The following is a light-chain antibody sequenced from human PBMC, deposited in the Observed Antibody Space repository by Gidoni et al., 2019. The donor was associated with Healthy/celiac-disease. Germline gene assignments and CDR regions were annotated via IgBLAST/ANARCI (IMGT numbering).Light chain of an antibody. Sequence: GDRVTITCQASQDISNYLNWYQQKPGKAPKLLNYDASNLETGVPSRFSGSGSGTDFTFTISSLQPEDIATYYCQQYDNLPPLTFGGGTKVEIK. V-gene: IGKV1-33*01. CDR2: DAS. CDR3: QQYDNLPPLT. CDR1: QDISNY. J-gene: IGKJ4*01.